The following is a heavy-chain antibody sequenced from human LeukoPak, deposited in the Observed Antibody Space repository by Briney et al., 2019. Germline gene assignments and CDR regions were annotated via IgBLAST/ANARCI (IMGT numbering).Heavy chain of an antibody. V-gene: IGHV3-23*01. Sequence: PGGSLRLSCAASGFTFSSYAMSWVRQAPGKGLEWVSAISGSGGSTYYADSVKGRFTISRDNSKDTLYLQMNSLRAEDTAVYYCAKAPQRLLPMYYFDYWGQGTLVTVSS. CDR3: AKAPQRLLPMYYFDY. D-gene: IGHD2-15*01. CDR1: GFTFSSYA. CDR2: ISGSGGST. J-gene: IGHJ4*02.